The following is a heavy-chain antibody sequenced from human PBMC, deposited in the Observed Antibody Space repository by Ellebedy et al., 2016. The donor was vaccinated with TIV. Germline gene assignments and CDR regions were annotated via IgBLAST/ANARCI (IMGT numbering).Heavy chain of an antibody. CDR1: GYSIRSGYY. CDR2: IYHSGST. Sequence: SETLSLTCTVSGYSIRSGYYWGWIRQPPGKGLEWIGSIYHSGSTYYNPSLKSRVTTSVDTSKKQFSLKLSSVTAADTAVYYCARVAFWSGYPVYFDYWGQGTLVTVSS. V-gene: IGHV4-38-2*02. CDR3: ARVAFWSGYPVYFDY. J-gene: IGHJ4*02. D-gene: IGHD3-3*01.